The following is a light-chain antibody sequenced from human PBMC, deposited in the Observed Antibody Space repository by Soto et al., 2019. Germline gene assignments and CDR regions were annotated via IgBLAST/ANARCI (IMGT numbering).Light chain of an antibody. CDR3: ASWDDSLRNVV. CDR2: RND. Sequence: QSLLTQPPSTSGAPGQRVAISCSGSSPNIGSNFVYWYQHLPGRAPRLLILRNDQRPSGVPDRFSGSKSGTSASLTISGLLSEDEADYYCASWDDSLRNVVLGGGTKLTVL. J-gene: IGLJ2*01. V-gene: IGLV1-47*01. CDR1: SPNIGSNF.